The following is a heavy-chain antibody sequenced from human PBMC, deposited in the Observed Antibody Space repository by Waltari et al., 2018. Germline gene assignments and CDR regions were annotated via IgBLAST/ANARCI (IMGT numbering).Heavy chain of an antibody. V-gene: IGHV4-59*01. Sequence: QVQLQESGPGLVKPSATLSLTCTVSGGSISSYYWSWIRQPPGKGLEWIGYIYYSGSTNYNPSLKSRVTISVDTSKNQFSLKLSSVTAADTAVYYCARGGRQLVDYWGQGTLVTVSS. D-gene: IGHD6-13*01. J-gene: IGHJ4*02. CDR3: ARGGRQLVDY. CDR2: IYYSGST. CDR1: GGSISSYY.